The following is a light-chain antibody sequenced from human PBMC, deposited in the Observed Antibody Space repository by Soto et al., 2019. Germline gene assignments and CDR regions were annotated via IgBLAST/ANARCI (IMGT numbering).Light chain of an antibody. CDR2: DVS. CDR3: RSYTSSSTHVV. CDR1: SSDVGGYNY. J-gene: IGLJ2*01. V-gene: IGLV2-14*01. Sequence: QSALTQPASVSGSPGQSITISCTGTSSDVGGYNYVSWYQQHPGKAPKLMIYDVSNRPSGVSDRYSGSKSDNTASLTSSGFQAEDEADYYCRSYTSSSTHVVFGGGTKLTVL.